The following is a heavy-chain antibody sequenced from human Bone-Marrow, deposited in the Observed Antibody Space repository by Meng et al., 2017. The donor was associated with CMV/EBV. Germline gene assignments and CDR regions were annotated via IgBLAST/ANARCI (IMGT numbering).Heavy chain of an antibody. V-gene: IGHV4-39*07. D-gene: IGHD3-3*01. J-gene: IGHJ4*02. Sequence: SETLSLTCTVSGGSISSSSYYWGWIRQPPGKGLEWIGSIYYSGSTYYNPSLKSRVTISVDTSKNQFSLKLSSVTAADTAVYYCARVDGDFWSGYFCDYWGQGTLVTVSS. CDR1: GGSISSSSYY. CDR3: ARVDGDFWSGYFCDY. CDR2: IYYSGST.